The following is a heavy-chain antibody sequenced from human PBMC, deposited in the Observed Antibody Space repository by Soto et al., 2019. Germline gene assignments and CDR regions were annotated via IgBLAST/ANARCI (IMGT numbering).Heavy chain of an antibody. D-gene: IGHD2-2*01. V-gene: IGHV4-61*01. CDR2: IYYSGST. CDR1: GGSVSSGSYY. CDR3: ARGEFAVPAAIDY. Sequence: SETLSLTCTVSGGSVSSGSYYWSWIRQPPGKGLEWIGYIYYSGSTNYNPSLKSRVTISVDTSKNQFSLKLSSVTAADTAVYYCARGEFAVPAAIDYWGQGTLVTVSS. J-gene: IGHJ4*02.